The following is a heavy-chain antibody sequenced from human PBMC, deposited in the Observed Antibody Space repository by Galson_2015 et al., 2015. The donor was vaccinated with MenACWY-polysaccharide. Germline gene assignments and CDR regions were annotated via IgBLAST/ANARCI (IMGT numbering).Heavy chain of an antibody. CDR1: GFSLSTSGMC. V-gene: IGHV2-70*01. J-gene: IGHJ6*02. CDR2: IDWDDYR. CDR3: ARTSRGGTVVYGMDV. Sequence: PALVKPTQTLTLTCTFSGFSLSTSGMCMTWIRQPPGKALEWLALIDWDDYRYYSTSLKTRLTISKDTYKNQVVLTMTKVDPVDTATYYCARTSRGGTVVYGMDVWGQGTTVTVS. D-gene: IGHD4-23*01.